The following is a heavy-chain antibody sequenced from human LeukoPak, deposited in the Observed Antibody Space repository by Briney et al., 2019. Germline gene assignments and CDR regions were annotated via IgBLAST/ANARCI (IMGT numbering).Heavy chain of an antibody. V-gene: IGHV3-30*02. D-gene: IGHD3-3*01. Sequence: PGGSLRLSCAASGFTFSNYGMHWVRQAPGKGLEWVAFIRYDGSNKYYADSVKGRFSISRDNAKNSLYLQMNSLRAEDTAVYYCARDGDFWSGYSLFDYWGQGTLVTVSS. CDR1: GFTFSNYG. CDR2: IRYDGSNK. J-gene: IGHJ4*02. CDR3: ARDGDFWSGYSLFDY.